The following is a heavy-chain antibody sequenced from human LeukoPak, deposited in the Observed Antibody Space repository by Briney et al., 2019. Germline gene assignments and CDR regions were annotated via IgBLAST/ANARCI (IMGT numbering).Heavy chain of an antibody. V-gene: IGHV3-11*04. CDR3: AGDIHVIAAAGRFDY. CDR1: GFPFSDYY. Sequence: GGPLSLSCAASGFPFSDYYISWIRQAPGKGLEWVSYISSSDNIIYYADSVKGRFNFFRDLAKNSLYLQMTNFRFEDRPVYCYAGDIHVIAAAGRFDYWGQGTLVTVSS. CDR2: ISSSDNII. J-gene: IGHJ4*02. D-gene: IGHD6-13*01.